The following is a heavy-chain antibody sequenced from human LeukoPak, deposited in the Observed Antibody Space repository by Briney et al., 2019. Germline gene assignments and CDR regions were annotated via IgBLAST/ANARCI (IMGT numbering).Heavy chain of an antibody. CDR2: IKSKTDGGTT. V-gene: IGHV3-15*01. J-gene: IGHJ4*02. Sequence: PGGSLRLSCAASGFTFSSYEMNWVRQAPGKGLKWVGRIKSKTDGGTTDYAAPVKGRFTIFRDDSKNTLYLQMNSLTTEDTAVYYCTTDASAYYDISTYYPWGQGTLVTVSS. CDR3: TTDASAYYDISTYYP. D-gene: IGHD3-22*01. CDR1: GFTFSSYE.